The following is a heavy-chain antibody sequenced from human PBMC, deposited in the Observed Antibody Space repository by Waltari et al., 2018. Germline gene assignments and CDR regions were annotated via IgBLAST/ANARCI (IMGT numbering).Heavy chain of an antibody. J-gene: IGHJ4*02. D-gene: IGHD6-6*01. CDR1: GFTFSSYA. V-gene: IGHV3-23*03. CDR3: ASSSSSSSEDY. CDR2: IYSGGST. Sequence: EVQLLESGGGLVQPGGSLRLSCAASGFTFSSYAMSWVRQAPGKGLEWVSVIYSGGSTYYADSVKGRFTISRDNSKNTLYLQMNSLRAEDTVVHYCASSSSSSSEDYWGQGTLVTVSS.